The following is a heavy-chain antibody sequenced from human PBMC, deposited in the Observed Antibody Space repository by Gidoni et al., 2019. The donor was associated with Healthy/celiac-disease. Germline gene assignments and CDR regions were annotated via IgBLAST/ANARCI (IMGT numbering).Heavy chain of an antibody. CDR2: IYYSGST. D-gene: IGHD3-9*01. CDR3: ASAVRRILTGSRYYFDY. CDR1: GGSVSSGSYY. V-gene: IGHV4-61*01. J-gene: IGHJ4*02. Sequence: QVQLQESGPGLVKPSETLSLTCTVSGGSVSSGSYYWSWIRQPPGKGLEWIGYIYYSGSTNYNPSLKSRVTISVDTFKNQFSLKLSSVTAADTAVYYCASAVRRILTGSRYYFDYWGQGTLVTVSS.